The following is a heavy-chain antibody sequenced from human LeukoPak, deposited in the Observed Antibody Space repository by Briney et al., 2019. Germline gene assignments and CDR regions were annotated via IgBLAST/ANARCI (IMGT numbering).Heavy chain of an antibody. Sequence: SETLSLTCAGYGGSFSGYYWSWIRQPPGKGLEWIGEINHSGSTNYNPSLKSRVTISVDTSKNQFSLKLSSVTAADTAVYYCARSLDTAMVAAFDIWGQGTMVTVSS. J-gene: IGHJ3*02. CDR2: INHSGST. CDR3: ARSLDTAMVAAFDI. V-gene: IGHV4-34*01. CDR1: GGSFSGYY. D-gene: IGHD5-18*01.